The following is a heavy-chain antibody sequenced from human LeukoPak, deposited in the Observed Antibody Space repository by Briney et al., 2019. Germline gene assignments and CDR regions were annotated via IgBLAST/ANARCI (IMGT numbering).Heavy chain of an antibody. Sequence: PSETLSLTCTVSGGSISSSNDYWGCIRQPPGKGLEWIGSIYYSGSTYYTQSLKSRVTISVGTSKKQFSLKLSSVTAADTAVYYCARGPGDYSLCYFDFWGQGTLVTVSS. D-gene: IGHD4-11*01. V-gene: IGHV4-39*01. CDR2: IYYSGST. CDR1: GGSISSSNDY. J-gene: IGHJ4*02. CDR3: ARGPGDYSLCYFDF.